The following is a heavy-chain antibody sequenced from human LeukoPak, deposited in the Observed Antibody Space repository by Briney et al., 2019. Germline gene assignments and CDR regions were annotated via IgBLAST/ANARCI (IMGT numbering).Heavy chain of an antibody. V-gene: IGHV4-34*01. CDR3: AGALDY. CDR1: GVSFSGYY. Sequence: SETLSLTCAVYGVSFSGYYWSWIRQPPGKGLEWIGEINHSGSTNYNPSLKSRVTISVDTSKNQFSLKLSSVTAADTAVYYCAGALDYWGQGTLVTVSS. J-gene: IGHJ4*02. CDR2: INHSGST.